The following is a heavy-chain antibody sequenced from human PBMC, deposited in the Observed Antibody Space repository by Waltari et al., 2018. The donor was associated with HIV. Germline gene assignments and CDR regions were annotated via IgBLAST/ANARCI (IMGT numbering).Heavy chain of an antibody. D-gene: IGHD6-13*01. CDR2: IYYSGIT. V-gene: IGHV4-59*01. Sequence: QVQLQESGPGLVKPSETLSLTCTVSGGSISSYYWSWIRQPPGKGLEWIGYIYYSGITNYNPSLKSRVTISVDTSKNQFSLKLTSVTAADTAVYYCARGGHPGIAAPGTPFDYWGQGALVTVSS. CDR3: ARGGHPGIAAPGTPFDY. J-gene: IGHJ4*02. CDR1: GGSISSYY.